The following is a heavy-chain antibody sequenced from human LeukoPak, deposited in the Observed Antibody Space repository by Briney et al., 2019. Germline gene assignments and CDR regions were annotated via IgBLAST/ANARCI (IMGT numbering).Heavy chain of an antibody. CDR3: ARRSGAMMVDYFDY. Sequence: KASETLSLTCTVSGGSISSSSYYWGWIRQPPGKGLEWIGSIYYSGSTYYNPSLKSRVTISVDTSKNQFSLKLSSVTAADTAVYYCARRSGAMMVDYFDYWGQGTLVTVSS. V-gene: IGHV4-39*01. D-gene: IGHD3-22*01. CDR1: GGSISSSSYY. J-gene: IGHJ4*02. CDR2: IYYSGST.